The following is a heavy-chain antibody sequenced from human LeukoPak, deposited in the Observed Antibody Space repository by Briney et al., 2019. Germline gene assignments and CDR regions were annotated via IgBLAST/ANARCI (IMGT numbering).Heavy chain of an antibody. D-gene: IGHD6-19*01. CDR1: GGSFSGYY. Sequence: SETLSLTCAVYGGSFSGYYWSRIRQPPGKGLEWIGEINHSGSTNYNPSLKSRVTISVDTSKNQFSLKLSSVTAADTAVYYCARSGAQQWLVRYWGQGTLVTVSS. V-gene: IGHV4-34*01. J-gene: IGHJ4*02. CDR2: INHSGST. CDR3: ARSGAQQWLVRY.